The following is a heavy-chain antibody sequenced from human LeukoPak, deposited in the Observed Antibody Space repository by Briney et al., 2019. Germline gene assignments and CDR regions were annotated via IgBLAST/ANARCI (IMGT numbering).Heavy chain of an antibody. V-gene: IGHV3-66*01. D-gene: IGHD6-19*01. CDR2: IYSGGST. CDR3: AREGKSGWFPGWFDP. Sequence: GGSLRLSCAASGFTVSSNYMSWVRQAPGKGLEWVSVIYSGGSTYYADSVKGRFSISRDNSKNTLYLQMNSLRAEDTAVYYCAREGKSGWFPGWFDPWGQGTLVTVSS. J-gene: IGHJ5*02. CDR1: GFTVSSNY.